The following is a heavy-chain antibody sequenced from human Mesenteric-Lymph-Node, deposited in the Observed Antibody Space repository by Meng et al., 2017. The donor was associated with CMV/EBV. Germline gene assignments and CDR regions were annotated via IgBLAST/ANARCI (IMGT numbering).Heavy chain of an antibody. CDR1: GFTFSSYS. Sequence: GGSLRLSCAASGFTFSSYSMNWVRQAPGKGLEWVSSISSSSSYIYYADSVKGRFTISRDNSKNTLYLQMNSLRAEDTAVYYCASPMLYCSSTSCSTSDYWGQGTLVTVSS. CDR2: ISSSSSYI. D-gene: IGHD2-2*01. V-gene: IGHV3-21*01. J-gene: IGHJ4*02. CDR3: ASPMLYCSSTSCSTSDY.